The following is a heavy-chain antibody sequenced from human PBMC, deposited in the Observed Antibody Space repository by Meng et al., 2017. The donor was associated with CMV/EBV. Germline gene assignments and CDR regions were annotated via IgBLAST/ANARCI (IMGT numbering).Heavy chain of an antibody. J-gene: IGHJ4*02. V-gene: IGHV3-7*03. CDR3: SRDFLY. CDR1: GLTFSIYW. Sequence: GSLRLSCAASGLTFSIYWMTWVRQAPGKGLEWVANIKQDGSEKYYVDSVKGRFTISRDNAKNSLYLQMNSLRAEDTAVYYCSRDFLYWGQGALVTVSS. CDR2: IKQDGSEK.